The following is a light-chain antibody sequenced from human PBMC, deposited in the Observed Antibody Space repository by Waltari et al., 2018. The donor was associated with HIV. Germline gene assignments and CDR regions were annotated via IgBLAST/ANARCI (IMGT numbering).Light chain of an antibody. CDR1: SSNIGSNP. CDR3: AAWDDSLHGYV. V-gene: IGLV1-44*01. CDR2: SNT. J-gene: IGLJ1*01. Sequence: QSVLTQPPSASGTPGQRVTISCSGSSSNIGSNPINWYRQLPGTAPKLLIDSNTQGPAGIPDRFSGSMSGTSAALASCGLQSEDEAYYYWAAWDDSLHGYVFGTGTKVTVV.